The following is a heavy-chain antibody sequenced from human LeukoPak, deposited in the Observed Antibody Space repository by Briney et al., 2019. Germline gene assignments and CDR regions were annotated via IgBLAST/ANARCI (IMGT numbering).Heavy chain of an antibody. Sequence: GGSLRLSCAASGFTFNTYTMNWVRQAPGKGLEWVSSISSSSSYMYYADSVKGRFTISRDNAKNSLYLQMNSLRAEDTAVYYCAVGSSSGSWFDPWGQGTLVTVSS. CDR3: AVGSSSGSWFDP. V-gene: IGHV3-21*01. CDR1: GFTFNTYT. CDR2: ISSSSSYM. J-gene: IGHJ5*02. D-gene: IGHD6-6*01.